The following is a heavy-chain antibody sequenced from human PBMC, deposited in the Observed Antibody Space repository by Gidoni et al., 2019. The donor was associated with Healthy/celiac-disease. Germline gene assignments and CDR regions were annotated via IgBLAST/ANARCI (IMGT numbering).Heavy chain of an antibody. Sequence: EVQLVESGGGLVKPGGSLRPSCDASGFTFRSYSMNWVRQAPGKGLEWVSSISSSSSYIYYADSVKGRFTISRDNAKNSLYLQMNSLRAEDTAVYYCARYYYDSSGYYQGGFDYWGQGTLVTVSS. CDR2: ISSSSSYI. CDR1: GFTFRSYS. CDR3: ARYYYDSSGYYQGGFDY. D-gene: IGHD3-22*01. J-gene: IGHJ4*02. V-gene: IGHV3-21*01.